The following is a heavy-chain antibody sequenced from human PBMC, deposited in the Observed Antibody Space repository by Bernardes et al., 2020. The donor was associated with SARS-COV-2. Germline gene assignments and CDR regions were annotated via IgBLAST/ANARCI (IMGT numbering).Heavy chain of an antibody. D-gene: IGHD2-2*02. CDR1: GFTFSSYS. CDR2: ISSSSSYI. J-gene: IGHJ6*03. CDR3: ARGGDPYLVVPAAILRYYYYYMDV. V-gene: IGHV3-21*01. Sequence: GGSLRLSCAASGFTFSSYSMNWVRQAPGKGLEWVSSISSSSSYIYYADSVKGRFTISRDNAKNSLYLQMNSLRAEDTAVYYCARGGDPYLVVPAAILRYYYYYMDVWGKGTTVTVSS.